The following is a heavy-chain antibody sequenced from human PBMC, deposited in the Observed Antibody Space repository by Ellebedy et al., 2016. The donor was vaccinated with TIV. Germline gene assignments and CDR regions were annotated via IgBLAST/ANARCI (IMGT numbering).Heavy chain of an antibody. Sequence: SETLSLXXTVSGGSISTYYWNWIRQPPGKGLEWIGEINHTGSTSYNPSLKSRLTISVDTSKNQFSLKLSSVTAADTAMYYCARGGGELLRKDYWGQGTLVTVSS. CDR1: GGSISTYY. CDR3: ARGGGELLRKDY. J-gene: IGHJ4*02. D-gene: IGHD1-26*01. V-gene: IGHV4-34*01. CDR2: INHTGST.